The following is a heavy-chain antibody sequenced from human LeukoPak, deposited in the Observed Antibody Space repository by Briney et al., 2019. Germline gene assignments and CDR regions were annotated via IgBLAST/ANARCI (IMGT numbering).Heavy chain of an antibody. J-gene: IGHJ6*03. D-gene: IGHD1-26*01. V-gene: IGHV3-9*01. CDR2: ISWNSGSI. CDR3: ARDPYSGNYGDYYYYYMDV. CDR1: GFTFDDYA. Sequence: GGSLRLSCAASGFTFDDYAMHWVRQAPGKGLEWVSGISWNSGSIGYADSVKGRFTISRDNAKSSLYLQMNSLRDEDTAVYYCARDPYSGNYGDYYYYYMDVWGKGTTVTISS.